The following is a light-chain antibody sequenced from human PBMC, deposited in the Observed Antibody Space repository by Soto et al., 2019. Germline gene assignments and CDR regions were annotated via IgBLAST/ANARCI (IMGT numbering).Light chain of an antibody. CDR1: QSVSSN. V-gene: IGKV3-15*01. CDR3: QKYITYART. CDR2: GAS. J-gene: IGKJ1*01. Sequence: EIVMTQSPATLSVSPGGRARLSCRASQSVSSNLAWYQQKPGQAPRLLIYGASTRATGIPAIFSGSGDGTEFSGPVSPLQPDDLATCSFQKYITYARTFGHATEVNI.